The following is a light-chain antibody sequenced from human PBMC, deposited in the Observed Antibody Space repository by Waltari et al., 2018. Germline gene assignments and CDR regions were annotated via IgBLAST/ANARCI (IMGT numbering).Light chain of an antibody. Sequence: QTVVTQEPSLSVSPGGTVTLTCALSSGSLSTTSYATWYQQPPGQAPRTLVYKANARSWWVPYHFSGSVLGNTACITITEAQADDESDYCCALYMGSGIWVFGGGTRLTVL. CDR1: SGSLSTTSY. J-gene: IGLJ3*02. CDR3: ALYMGSGIWV. V-gene: IGLV8-61*01. CDR2: KAN.